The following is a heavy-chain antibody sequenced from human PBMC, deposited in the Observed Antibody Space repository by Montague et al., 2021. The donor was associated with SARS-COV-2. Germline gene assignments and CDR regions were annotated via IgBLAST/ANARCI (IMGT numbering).Heavy chain of an antibody. CDR1: GASISSSSYY. CDR2: KYYGGST. D-gene: IGHD2/OR15-2a*01. Sequence: SETLSLTCTVSGASISSSSYYWGWIRQPPGKGLEWIGFKYYGGSTYYNPTLKSRVTISVDTSKNQFSLKLSSVTAADTAVYYCATLPSSNSSSDECQGYYFDVWGQGTLVTVSS. V-gene: IGHV4-39*01. CDR3: ATLPSSNSSSDECQGYYFDV. J-gene: IGHJ4*02.